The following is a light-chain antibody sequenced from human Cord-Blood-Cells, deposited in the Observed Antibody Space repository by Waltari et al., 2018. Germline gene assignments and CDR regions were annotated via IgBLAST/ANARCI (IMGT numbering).Light chain of an antibody. CDR1: SSNTGSNT. CDR3: AAWDDSLNGPV. J-gene: IGLJ3*02. CDR2: SNN. V-gene: IGLV1-44*01. Sequence: QSVLTQPPSASGTPGQRVTISCSGSSSNTGSNTVNWYQQLPGTAPKRLIYSNNQRPSGVPDRFSGSKSGTSASLAISGLQSEDEADYYCAAWDDSLNGPVFGGGTKLTVL.